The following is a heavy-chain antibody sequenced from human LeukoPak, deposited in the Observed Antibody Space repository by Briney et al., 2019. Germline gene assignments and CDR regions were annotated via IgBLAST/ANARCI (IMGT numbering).Heavy chain of an antibody. D-gene: IGHD3-10*01. CDR2: IYYSGST. CDR1: GYSISSGYY. V-gene: IGHV4-61*05. Sequence: SETLSLTCTVSGYSISSGYYWGWIRQPPGKGLEWIGYIYYSGSTNYNPSLKGRVTISVDTSKNQFSLKLSSVTAADTAVYYCARRRSGGYYYYMDVWGKGTTVTISS. CDR3: ARRRSGGYYYYMDV. J-gene: IGHJ6*03.